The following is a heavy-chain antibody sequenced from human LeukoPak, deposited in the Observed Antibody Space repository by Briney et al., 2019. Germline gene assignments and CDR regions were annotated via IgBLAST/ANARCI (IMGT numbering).Heavy chain of an antibody. V-gene: IGHV3-74*01. CDR3: VRPTASIGIFDS. D-gene: IGHD1-1*01. J-gene: IGHJ4*02. CDR2: INTDGNNT. CDR1: GFTFSNYA. Sequence: VQPGGSLRLSCAASGFTFSNYAMTWVRQAPGKGLVWVSGINTDGNNTSCADSVKGRFTISRDNAKNTLYLQMNSLRAEDSAVYYCVRPTASIGIFDSWGQGTLVTVSS.